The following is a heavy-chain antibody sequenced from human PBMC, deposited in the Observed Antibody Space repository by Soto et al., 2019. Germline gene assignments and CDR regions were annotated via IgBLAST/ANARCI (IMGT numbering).Heavy chain of an antibody. CDR2: IIPLFGTT. CDR3: AAELGFGKLSVV. Sequence: QLQVVQSGVEARRPGSSVKVSCKTSGDTFKNCVISWVRQAPGQGLEWMGGIIPLFGTTDFAQRFQGRLTITTDESTTTAYMELSRLRSEDTATYYCAAELGFGKLSVVWGQGTTVIVSS. CDR1: GDTFKNCV. V-gene: IGHV1-69*01. J-gene: IGHJ6*02. D-gene: IGHD3-10*01.